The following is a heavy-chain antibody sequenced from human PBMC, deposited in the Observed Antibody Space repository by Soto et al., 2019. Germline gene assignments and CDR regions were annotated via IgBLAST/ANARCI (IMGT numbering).Heavy chain of an antibody. V-gene: IGHV1-18*01. CDR2: ISAYNGNT. J-gene: IGHJ6*02. Sequence: ASVKVSCKASGYTFTSYGISWVRQAPGQGLEWMGWISAYNGNTNYAQKLQGRVTMTTDTSTSTAYMELRSLRSDDTAVYYCARDNYGDDYYYGMDVWGQGTTVTVS. D-gene: IGHD4-17*01. CDR3: ARDNYGDDYYYGMDV. CDR1: GYTFTSYG.